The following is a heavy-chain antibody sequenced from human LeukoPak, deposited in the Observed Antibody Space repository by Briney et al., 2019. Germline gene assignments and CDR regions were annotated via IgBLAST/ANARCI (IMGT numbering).Heavy chain of an antibody. J-gene: IGHJ4*02. CDR3: AREGLTIFGVVAPYYFDY. V-gene: IGHV1-69*06. Sequence: ASVKVSCKASGGTFGSYVISWVRQAPGQGLEWMGGIIPIFGTAHYAQKFQGRVTITADKSTSTAYMELSSLRSEDTAVYYCAREGLTIFGVVAPYYFDYWGQGTLVTVSS. D-gene: IGHD3-3*01. CDR2: IIPIFGTA. CDR1: GGTFGSYV.